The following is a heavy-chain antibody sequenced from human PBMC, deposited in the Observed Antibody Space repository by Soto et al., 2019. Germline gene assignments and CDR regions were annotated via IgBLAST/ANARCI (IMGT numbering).Heavy chain of an antibody. CDR1: GYIFTGYQ. D-gene: IGHD3-10*01. Sequence: GASVKVSCKASGYIFTGYQIHWVRQAPGQGLEWMGWLNPNRGVTNYAQKVQDRVTMTRDTSISTAYMELSSLRSDDTAVYYCAREPMVRGVTSPLELWGQGTMVTVSS. V-gene: IGHV1-2*02. J-gene: IGHJ3*01. CDR3: AREPMVRGVTSPLEL. CDR2: LNPNRGVT.